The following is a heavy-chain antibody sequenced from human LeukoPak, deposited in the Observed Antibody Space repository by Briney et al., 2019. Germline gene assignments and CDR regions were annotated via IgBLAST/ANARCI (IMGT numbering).Heavy chain of an antibody. CDR1: GGSFSSYY. V-gene: IGHV4-39*01. J-gene: IGHJ3*02. Sequence: ASETLSLTCAVYGGSFSSYYWGWIRQPPGKGLEWIGSIYYSGSTYYNPSLKSRVTISVDTSKNQFSLKLSSVTAADTAVYYCAGTHVVVVAAWYAFDIWGQGTMVTVSS. CDR3: AGTHVVVVAAWYAFDI. D-gene: IGHD2-15*01. CDR2: IYYSGST.